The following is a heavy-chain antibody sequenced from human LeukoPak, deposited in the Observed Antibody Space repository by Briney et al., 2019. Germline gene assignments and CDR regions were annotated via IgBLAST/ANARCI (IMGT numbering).Heavy chain of an antibody. V-gene: IGHV3-48*02. CDR1: GFIFSSYS. D-gene: IGHD3-22*01. CDR2: ITSSSSTI. Sequence: GGSLRLSCAASGFIFSSYSMNWVRQAPGKGLEWVSYITSSSSTIFYADSVKGRFTISRDNAKKSLYLQMNSLRDEDTAVYYCVRGGYYDGSTYYDYWGQGTLVTVSS. J-gene: IGHJ4*02. CDR3: VRGGYYDGSTYYDY.